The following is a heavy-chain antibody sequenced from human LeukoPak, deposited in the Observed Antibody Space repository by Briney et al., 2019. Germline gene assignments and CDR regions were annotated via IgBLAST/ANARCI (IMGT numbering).Heavy chain of an antibody. D-gene: IGHD6-13*01. CDR2: SRNKVNRYTT. J-gene: IGHJ6*02. CDR1: GFSFSDHY. V-gene: IGHV3-72*01. Sequence: GGSLRLSCAASGFSFSDHYIDWVRQAPGKGLEWVARSRNKVNRYTTKYAASVEGRFTLSSDDSKNSLYLQMDSLKTEDTAVYYCARGGGSAKEAAGAPPYFYGMDVWGQGTTVTVSS. CDR3: ARGGGSAKEAAGAPPYFYGMDV.